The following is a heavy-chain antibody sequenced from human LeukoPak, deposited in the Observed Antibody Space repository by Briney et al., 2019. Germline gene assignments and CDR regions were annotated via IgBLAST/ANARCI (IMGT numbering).Heavy chain of an antibody. D-gene: IGHD5-24*01. V-gene: IGHV4-4*02. Sequence: SETLSLTCAVSGGSISSSNWWSWVRQPPGKGLEWIGEIYHSGSTNYNPSLKSRVTISVDTSKNQFSLKLSSVTAADTAVYYCARGRDGYQADAFDIWGQGTMVTVSS. CDR2: IYHSGST. CDR1: GGSISSSNW. J-gene: IGHJ3*02. CDR3: ARGRDGYQADAFDI.